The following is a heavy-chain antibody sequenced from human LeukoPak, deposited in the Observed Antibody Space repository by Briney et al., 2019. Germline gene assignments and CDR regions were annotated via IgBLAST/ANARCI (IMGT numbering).Heavy chain of an antibody. CDR2: FYHSEST. D-gene: IGHD2-21*01. V-gene: IGHV4-30-2*01. CDR1: GRPLCSGGYS. Sequence: SEPLSLPCAVSGRPLCSGGYSWSWIRQPPGKGLEWVRFFYHSESTYYNPSLRSRVTISVDRSKNQFSLKLSSVAAADTAVYYCARACGQYYFDYWGQGTLVTVSS. CDR3: ARACGQYYFDY. J-gene: IGHJ4*02.